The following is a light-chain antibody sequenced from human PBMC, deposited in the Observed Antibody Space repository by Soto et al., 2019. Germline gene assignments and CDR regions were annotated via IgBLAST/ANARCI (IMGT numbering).Light chain of an antibody. CDR3: QQYNNCSPST. CDR2: RAS. Sequence: EILLTQGPGTLSLSLGETATLTCRASHSVTSHLAWYQHKPGQSPRLLIYRASARATGVPDRFSGSRSGTELTLTISSLQSEDYAVYYYQQYNNCSPSTFGPGTRLEIK. V-gene: IGKV3-15*01. CDR1: HSVTSH. J-gene: IGKJ5*01.